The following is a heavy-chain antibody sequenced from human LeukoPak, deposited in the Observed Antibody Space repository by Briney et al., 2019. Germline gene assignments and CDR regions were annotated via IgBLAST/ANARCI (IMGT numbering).Heavy chain of an antibody. J-gene: IGHJ4*02. CDR1: GGSISSSSYY. CDR2: IYYSGST. Sequence: SETLSLTCTVSGGSISSSSYYWGWIRQPPGKGLEWIGSIYYSGSTYYNPSLKSRFTISVDTSKNQISLKLSSVTAADTAVYYSARQNGAVHDYWGQGTLVTVSS. D-gene: IGHD4-17*01. CDR3: ARQNGAVHDY. V-gene: IGHV4-39*01.